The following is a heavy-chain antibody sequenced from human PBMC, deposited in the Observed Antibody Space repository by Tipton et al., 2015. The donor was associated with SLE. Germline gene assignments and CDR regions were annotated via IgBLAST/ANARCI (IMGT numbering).Heavy chain of an antibody. CDR3: ARAAAGDHNYCWYMDV. J-gene: IGHJ6*03. Sequence: QLVQSGAEVKKPGASVKVSCKASGYTFINFGIHWVRQAPGQGLEWMGWISAYKGHTNYAQKVQGRVTMTTDASTSTAYMELRTLKSDDTAVYFWARAAAGDHNYCWYMDVWGKGTTVAVSS. V-gene: IGHV1-18*01. D-gene: IGHD2-8*02. CDR1: GYTFINFG. CDR2: ISAYKGHT.